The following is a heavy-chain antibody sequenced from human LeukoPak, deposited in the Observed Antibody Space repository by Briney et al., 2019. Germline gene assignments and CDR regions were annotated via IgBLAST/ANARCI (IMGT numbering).Heavy chain of an antibody. CDR1: GGSFSGYY. Sequence: PSETLSLTCAVYGGSFSGYYWSWIRRPPGKGLEWIGEINHSGSTNYNPSLKSRVTISVDTSENQFSLKLSSVTAADTAVYYCARGLSAAPPGRYWGQGTLVTVSS. CDR3: ARGLSAAPPGRY. D-gene: IGHD6-13*01. J-gene: IGHJ4*02. CDR2: INHSGST. V-gene: IGHV4-34*01.